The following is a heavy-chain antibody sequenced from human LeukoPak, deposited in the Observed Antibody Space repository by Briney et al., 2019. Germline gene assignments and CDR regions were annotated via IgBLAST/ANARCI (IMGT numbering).Heavy chain of an antibody. CDR3: PGSYGSGSQSRVFDY. V-gene: IGHV3-30-3*01. CDR1: GFSISSYA. Sequence: PGRSLRLSCVASGFSISSYAMNWVRQAPGKGLEWVAVISYDGSNEYYADSVKGRFTISRDNSKNTLYLKMNTLRAEDTAVYYCPGSYGSGSQSRVFDYWGQGTLVTVSS. CDR2: ISYDGSNE. D-gene: IGHD3-10*01. J-gene: IGHJ4*02.